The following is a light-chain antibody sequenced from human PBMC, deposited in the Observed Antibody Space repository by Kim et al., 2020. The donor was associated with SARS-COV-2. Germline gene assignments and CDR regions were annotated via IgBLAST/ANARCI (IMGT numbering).Light chain of an antibody. V-gene: IGLV2-8*01. CDR3: GSFTGSSYV. Sequence: QSALTQPPSASGSPGQSVIISCTGTSSDVGGYKYVSWYQQYPGKAPKLMIYEVSKRPSGVPDRFSGSKYGNTASLTVSGLQAEDEADYYCGSFTGSSYVFGTGTKVTVL. CDR2: EVS. J-gene: IGLJ1*01. CDR1: SSDVGGYKY.